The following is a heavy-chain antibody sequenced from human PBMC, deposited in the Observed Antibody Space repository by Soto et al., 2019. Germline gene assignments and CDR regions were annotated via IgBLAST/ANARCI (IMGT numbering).Heavy chain of an antibody. CDR1: GGTFSSYA. V-gene: IGHV1-69*13. D-gene: IGHD4-17*01. Sequence: ASVKVSCKASGGTFSSYAISWVRQAPGQGLEWMGGISPIFGSSNYAQKFQGRATITADESTSTAYMELSSLTAADTAVYYCAGGMTTVTTFDYWGQGTLVTVSS. J-gene: IGHJ4*02. CDR3: AGGMTTVTTFDY. CDR2: ISPIFGSS.